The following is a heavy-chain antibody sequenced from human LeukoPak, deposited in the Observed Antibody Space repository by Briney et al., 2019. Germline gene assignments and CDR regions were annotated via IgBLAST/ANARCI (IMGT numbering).Heavy chain of an antibody. D-gene: IGHD2-2*01. CDR1: GFTFSSYA. J-gene: IGHJ6*02. V-gene: IGHV3-30*04. CDR3: AKDIVVVPAVIDYYYYYGMDV. Sequence: GGSLRLSCAASGFTFSSYAIHWVRQAPGKGLEWVAVISYDGSNKYYADSVKGRFTISRDNSKNTLNLQMNSLRAEDTAVYYCAKDIVVVPAVIDYYYYYGMDVWGQGTTVTVSS. CDR2: ISYDGSNK.